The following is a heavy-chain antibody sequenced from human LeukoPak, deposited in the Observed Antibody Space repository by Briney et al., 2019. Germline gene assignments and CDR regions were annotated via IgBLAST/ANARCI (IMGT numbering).Heavy chain of an antibody. Sequence: SQTLSLTCTVSGGSISSGSYYWSWIRQPAGKGLEWNGRIYTSGSTNYNPSLKSRVTISVDTSKNQFSLKLSSVTAADTAVYYCARVGFSSSWYVSYWFDPWGQGTLVTVSS. CDR2: IYTSGST. CDR3: ARVGFSSSWYVSYWFDP. D-gene: IGHD6-13*01. J-gene: IGHJ5*02. CDR1: GGSISSGSYY. V-gene: IGHV4-61*02.